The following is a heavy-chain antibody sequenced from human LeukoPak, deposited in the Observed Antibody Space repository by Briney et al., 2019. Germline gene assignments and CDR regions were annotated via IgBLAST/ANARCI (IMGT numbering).Heavy chain of an antibody. CDR2: ISWNSGSI. J-gene: IGHJ6*03. Sequence: PGRSLRLSCAASGFTFDDYAMHWVRQAPGKGLEWVSGISWNSGSIGYADSVKGRFTISRDNAKNSLYLQMNSLRAEDMALYYCAKDQVEYNFSHDTYYYYMDVWGKGTTVIVSS. CDR3: AKDQVEYNFSHDTYYYYMDV. D-gene: IGHD1-20*01. CDR1: GFTFDDYA. V-gene: IGHV3-9*03.